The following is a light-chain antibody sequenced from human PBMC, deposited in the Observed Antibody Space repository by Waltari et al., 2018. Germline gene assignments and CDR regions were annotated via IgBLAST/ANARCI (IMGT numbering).Light chain of an antibody. V-gene: IGLV2-14*03. CDR3: SSFTSSSTWV. CDR2: DVK. Sequence: QSALTQPASVSGSPGQSITISCTRTSSDVGGYNYVPWYQQHPGKTPKLMIYDVKNRPSGVSNRFSGSKSGNTASLTISGLQAEDEADYYCSSFTSSSTWVFGGGTKLTVL. J-gene: IGLJ3*02. CDR1: SSDVGGYNY.